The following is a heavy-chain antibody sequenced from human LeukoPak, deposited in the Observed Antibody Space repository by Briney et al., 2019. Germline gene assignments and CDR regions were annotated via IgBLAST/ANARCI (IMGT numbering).Heavy chain of an antibody. CDR3: AKDLTGVLVSATVFDY. CDR2: ISYDGSNK. J-gene: IGHJ4*02. CDR1: GFTFSTYG. Sequence: GGSLRLSCAASGFTFSTYGMHWVRRAPGKGLEWMAVISYDGSNKLYVDSLKGRFTISRDNSKNTLYLQMNSLTTEDTAIYYCAKDLTGVLVSATVFDYWGQGTLVTVSS. V-gene: IGHV3-30*18. D-gene: IGHD1-14*01.